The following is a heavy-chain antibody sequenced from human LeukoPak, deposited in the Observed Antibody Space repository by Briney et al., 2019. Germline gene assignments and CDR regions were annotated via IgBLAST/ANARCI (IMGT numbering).Heavy chain of an antibody. CDR1: GYTLTSFG. D-gene: IGHD3-22*01. V-gene: IGHV1-18*01. CDR2: ISRDNGNT. J-gene: IGHJ6*02. CDR3: ARIISSGYNYGMDV. Sequence: ASVKVSCKASGYTLTSFGISWVRQAPGQGPEWMGWISRDNGNTNYAQNLKGRVTMTTGTSTSTAHMELRSLRSDDTAVNYCARIISSGYNYGMDVWGQGTTVTVSS.